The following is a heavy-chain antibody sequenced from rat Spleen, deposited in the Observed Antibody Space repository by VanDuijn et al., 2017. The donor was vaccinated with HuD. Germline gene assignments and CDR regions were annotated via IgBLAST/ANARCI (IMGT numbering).Heavy chain of an antibody. CDR1: GFNFKDYW. Sequence: EVKLVESGGGLVQPGRSLKLSCAASGFNFKDYWMGWVRQAPGKGLEWIGEINKDSSIINYIPSLKDQFTISRDNARNTLYLQMNKLGSEDTAIYYCVSERFGVEGWGQGVTVTVSS. CDR2: INKDSSII. CDR3: VSERFGVEG. V-gene: IGHV4-2*01. J-gene: IGHJ2*01. D-gene: IGHD4-3*01.